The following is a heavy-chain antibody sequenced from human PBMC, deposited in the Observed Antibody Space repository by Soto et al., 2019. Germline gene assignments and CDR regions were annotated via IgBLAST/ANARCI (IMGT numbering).Heavy chain of an antibody. CDR1: GGSISSSSYY. V-gene: IGHV4-39*01. D-gene: IGHD6-13*01. Sequence: QLQLQESGPGLVKPSETLSLTCTVSGGSISSSSYYWGWIRQPPGEGLEWIGSIYYSGSTYYNPSLKSRVTISVDTSKNQFSLKLSSVTAADTAVYYCARPYSSSWFDPWGQGTLVTVSS. CDR3: ARPYSSSWFDP. CDR2: IYYSGST. J-gene: IGHJ5*02.